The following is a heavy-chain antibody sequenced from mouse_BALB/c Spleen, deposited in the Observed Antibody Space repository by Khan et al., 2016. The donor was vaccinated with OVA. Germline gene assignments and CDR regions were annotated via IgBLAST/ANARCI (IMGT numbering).Heavy chain of an antibody. CDR3: ARTAGIKY. J-gene: IGHJ2*01. D-gene: IGHD1-2*01. V-gene: IGHV3-2*02. Sequence: EVELVESGPGLVKPSQSLSLTCTVTGYSITSGYGWNWIRQFPGNQLEWMGYISYSGSTNYNTSLKSRISITRDTSKNQFFLQLNSVTTEDTATYYCARTAGIKYWGQGTTLTVSS. CDR1: GYSITSGYG. CDR2: ISYSGST.